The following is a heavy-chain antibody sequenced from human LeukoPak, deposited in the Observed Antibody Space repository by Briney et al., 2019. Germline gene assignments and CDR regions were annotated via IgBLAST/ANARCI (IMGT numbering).Heavy chain of an antibody. CDR1: GGSFGGYY. Sequence: PSETLSLPCAVHGGSFGGYYWSWIRQPPGKGLEWIGEINHSGSTNYNPSLKSRVTISVDTSKNQFSLKLSSVTAADTAVYYCARAEGEYYYDRSRYDYWGQGTLVTVSS. CDR2: INHSGST. V-gene: IGHV4-34*01. CDR3: ARAEGEYYYDRSRYDY. D-gene: IGHD3-22*01. J-gene: IGHJ4*02.